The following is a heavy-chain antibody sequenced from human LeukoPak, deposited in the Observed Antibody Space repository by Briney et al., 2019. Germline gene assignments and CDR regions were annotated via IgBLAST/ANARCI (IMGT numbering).Heavy chain of an antibody. D-gene: IGHD6-6*01. CDR3: ARGSEYTSFTNYYFDY. Sequence: GGSLRLSCAASGFTFSSYWMSWVRQAPGKGLEWVANIKQEGSEKHYVDSVKGRFTISRDNAKKSLFLHMNSLRVEDTAVYYCARGSEYTSFTNYYFDYWGQGTLVTVSS. CDR2: IKQEGSEK. CDR1: GFTFSSYW. V-gene: IGHV3-7*01. J-gene: IGHJ4*02.